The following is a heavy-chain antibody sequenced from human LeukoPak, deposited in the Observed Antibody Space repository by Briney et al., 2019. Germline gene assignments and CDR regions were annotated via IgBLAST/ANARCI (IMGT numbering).Heavy chain of an antibody. J-gene: IGHJ4*02. V-gene: IGHV1-69*13. CDR3: ARSSSVTIPGYYFDY. CDR1: GGPFSSYA. CDR2: IIPIFGTA. Sequence: GASVKFSCKASGGPFSSYAISWVRQAPGQGLEWMGGIIPIFGTANYAQKFQGRVTITADESTSTAYMELSSLRSEDTAAYYCARSSSVTIPGYYFDYWGQGTLVTVSS. D-gene: IGHD2-21*01.